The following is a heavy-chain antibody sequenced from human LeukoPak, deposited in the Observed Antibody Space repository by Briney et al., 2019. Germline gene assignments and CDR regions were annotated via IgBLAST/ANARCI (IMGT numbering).Heavy chain of an antibody. Sequence: GGSLRLSCAASGFTFSSYSMNWVRQAPGKGLEWVSSISSSSSYIYYADSVKGRSTISRDNAKNSLYLQMNSLRAEDTAVYYCARDLWDYGDNGYYWGQGTLVTVSS. V-gene: IGHV3-21*01. D-gene: IGHD4-23*01. CDR3: ARDLWDYGDNGYY. CDR2: ISSSSSYI. CDR1: GFTFSSYS. J-gene: IGHJ4*02.